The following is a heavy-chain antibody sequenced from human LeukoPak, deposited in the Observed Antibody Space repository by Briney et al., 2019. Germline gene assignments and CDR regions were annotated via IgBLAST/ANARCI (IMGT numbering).Heavy chain of an antibody. CDR2: VYYTGST. CDR3: ARVRYGSGSYYFDN. D-gene: IGHD3-10*01. CDR1: GGSVSNASYY. J-gene: IGHJ4*02. Sequence: SETLSLTCTVSGGSVSNASYYWNWIRQPPGKGLDWIGYVYYTGSTHYSPSLKSRVTVSVDTSKNQFSLKLTSVTAADTAVYYCARVRYGSGSYYFDNWGQGTLVTVSS. V-gene: IGHV4-61*01.